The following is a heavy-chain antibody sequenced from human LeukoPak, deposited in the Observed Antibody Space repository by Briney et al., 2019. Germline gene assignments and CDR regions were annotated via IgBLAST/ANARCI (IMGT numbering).Heavy chain of an antibody. V-gene: IGHV1-18*01. J-gene: IGHJ4*02. Sequence: ASVKVSCKASGYTLTSYGISWVRQAPGQGLEWMGWISVYNGNTNYAQKLQGRVTMTTDTSTRTAYMELRSLRFDDTAVYYCARDSGYSGYVLFDYWGQGTLVTVSS. CDR3: ARDSGYSGYVLFDY. D-gene: IGHD5-12*01. CDR2: ISVYNGNT. CDR1: GYTLTSYG.